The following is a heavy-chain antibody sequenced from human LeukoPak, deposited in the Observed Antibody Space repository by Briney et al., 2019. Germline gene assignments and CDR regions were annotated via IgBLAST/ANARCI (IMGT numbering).Heavy chain of an antibody. CDR1: GFTFDDYA. CDR2: ISGDGGST. CDR3: AKAPLRYFDWLSFGTPYYFDY. J-gene: IGHJ4*02. D-gene: IGHD3-9*01. Sequence: GGSLRLSCAASGFTFDDYAMHWVRQAPGKGLEWVSLISGDGGSTYYADSVKGRFTISRDNGKNSLYLQMNSLRTEDTALYYCAKAPLRYFDWLSFGTPYYFDYWGQGTLVTVSS. V-gene: IGHV3-43*02.